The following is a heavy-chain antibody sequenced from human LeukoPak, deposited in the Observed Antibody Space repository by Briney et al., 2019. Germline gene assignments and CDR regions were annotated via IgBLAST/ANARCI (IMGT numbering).Heavy chain of an antibody. D-gene: IGHD6-19*01. CDR2: VYHSGST. V-gene: IGHV4-38-2*02. CDR1: GYSISKGSY. Sequence: NPSETLSLTCTVSGYSISKGSYWGLIRRSPGKGLEYIGRVYHSGSTYYNPSLKSRVIMSVDTSKNQFSLKLTSVTAADTAVYYCAGGSGWLSSYYFDYWGQGILVTVSS. CDR3: AGGSGWLSSYYFDY. J-gene: IGHJ4*02.